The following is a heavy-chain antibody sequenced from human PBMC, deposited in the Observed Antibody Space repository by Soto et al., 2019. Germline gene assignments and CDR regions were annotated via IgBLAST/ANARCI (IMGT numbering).Heavy chain of an antibody. J-gene: IGHJ4*02. D-gene: IGHD1-26*01. CDR1: GYSISSSNW. Sequence: QVQLQESGPGLVKPSDTLSLTCAVSGYSISSSNWWGWIRQPPGKGLEWIGYIYYSGTTYYNPSLKSQVTMSVDTSKNHFSLKLTSVTAVDTAVYYCARREIQGPIDYWGQGTLVTVSS. V-gene: IGHV4-28*01. CDR3: ARREIQGPIDY. CDR2: IYYSGTT.